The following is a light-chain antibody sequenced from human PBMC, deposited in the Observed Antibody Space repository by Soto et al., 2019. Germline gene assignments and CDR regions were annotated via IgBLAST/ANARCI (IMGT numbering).Light chain of an antibody. V-gene: IGKV3-11*01. Sequence: EIVLTQSPATLSLSAGERATLSCRASQSVGSYLAWYQQKPGQAPRLLIFDASNRATGIPARFSGSGSGTDFTLTISSLEPEDFAVYYCQQRSNWPLGTFGQGTKVEIK. CDR2: DAS. CDR1: QSVGSY. J-gene: IGKJ1*01. CDR3: QQRSNWPLGT.